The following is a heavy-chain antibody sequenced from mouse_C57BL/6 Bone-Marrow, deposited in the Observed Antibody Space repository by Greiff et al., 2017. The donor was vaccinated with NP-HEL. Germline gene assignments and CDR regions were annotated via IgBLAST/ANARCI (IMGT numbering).Heavy chain of an antibody. Sequence: DVQLQESGGGLVKPGGSLKLSCAASGFTFSSYAMSWVRQTPEKRLEWVATISDGGSYTYYPDNVKGRFTISRDNAKNNLYLQMSHLKSEDTAMYYCARDRAYGNYPYYYAMDYWGQGTSVTVSS. V-gene: IGHV5-4*01. CDR3: ARDRAYGNYPYYYAMDY. J-gene: IGHJ4*01. D-gene: IGHD2-1*01. CDR2: ISDGGSYT. CDR1: GFTFSSYA.